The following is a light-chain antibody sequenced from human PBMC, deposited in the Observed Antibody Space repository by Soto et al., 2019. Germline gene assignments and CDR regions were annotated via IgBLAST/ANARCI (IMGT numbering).Light chain of an antibody. Sequence: PGTLSLSPGEGATLSCRASQSISSSYLAWYQQKPGQAPRLLIYGASSRATGIPDRFSGSGSETDFTLTITRLEPEDFAVYYCHQYTRSPRTFGQGTKVEIK. CDR1: QSISSSY. CDR2: GAS. V-gene: IGKV3-20*01. CDR3: HQYTRSPRT. J-gene: IGKJ1*01.